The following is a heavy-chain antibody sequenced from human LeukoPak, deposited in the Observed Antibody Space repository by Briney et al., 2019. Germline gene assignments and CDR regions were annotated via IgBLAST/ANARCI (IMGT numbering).Heavy chain of an antibody. D-gene: IGHD2-15*01. Sequence: SETLSLTCTVSGGSISSSSYYWGWIRQPPGKGLEWIGSIYYSGSTYYNPSLKSRVTISVDTSKNQFSLKLSSVTAADTAVFYCARQRVVAATPAHEAPYYFDYWGQGTLVTVSS. V-gene: IGHV4-39*01. J-gene: IGHJ4*02. CDR1: GGSISSSSYY. CDR3: ARQRVVAATPAHEAPYYFDY. CDR2: IYYSGST.